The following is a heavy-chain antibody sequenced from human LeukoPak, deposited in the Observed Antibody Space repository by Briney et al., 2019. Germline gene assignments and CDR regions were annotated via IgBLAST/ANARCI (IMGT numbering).Heavy chain of an antibody. CDR3: AREGRDCSSTSCYLDY. CDR1: GFTFNSFG. Sequence: QSGGSLRLSCAASGFTFNSFGMIWVRQAPGKGLEWLSYISSSSSTIYYADSVRGRFTISRDNAKNSLYLQINSLRAEDTAVYYCAREGRDCSSTSCYLDYWGQGTLVTVSS. D-gene: IGHD2-2*01. V-gene: IGHV3-48*04. J-gene: IGHJ4*02. CDR2: ISSSSSTI.